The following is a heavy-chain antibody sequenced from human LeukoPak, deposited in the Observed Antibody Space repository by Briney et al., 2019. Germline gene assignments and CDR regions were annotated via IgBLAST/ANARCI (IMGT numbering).Heavy chain of an antibody. J-gene: IGHJ4*02. Sequence: KPSETLSLTCAVSGGSISSSSYYWGWIRQPPGKGLEWIGSIYYSGSTYYNPSLKSRVTISVDTSKNQFSLKLSSVTAADTAVYYCASHYDSSGYYYFDYWGQGTLVTVSS. CDR2: IYYSGST. V-gene: IGHV4-39*07. CDR3: ASHYDSSGYYYFDY. D-gene: IGHD3-22*01. CDR1: GGSISSSSYY.